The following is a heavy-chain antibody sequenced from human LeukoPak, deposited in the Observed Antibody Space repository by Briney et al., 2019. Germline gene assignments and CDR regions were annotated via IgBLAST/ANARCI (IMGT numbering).Heavy chain of an antibody. CDR1: SYSISSGYY. V-gene: IGHV4-38-2*01. CDR3: ARSMEVAAADDNWFDP. Sequence: ETSETLSLTCAVSSYSISSGYYWGWIRQPPGKGLEWIGSIYHSGSAYYNPSLKSRVTISVDTSKNQFSLKLSSVTAADTAVYYCARSMEVAAADDNWFDPWGQGTLVTVSS. J-gene: IGHJ5*02. D-gene: IGHD6-13*01. CDR2: IYHSGSA.